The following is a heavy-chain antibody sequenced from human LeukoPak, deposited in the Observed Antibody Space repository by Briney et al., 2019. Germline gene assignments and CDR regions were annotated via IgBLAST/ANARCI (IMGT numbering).Heavy chain of an antibody. CDR3: AKRSGYDFWSGFDP. J-gene: IGHJ5*02. Sequence: GGSLRLSCAASGFTFSSYAMRWVRQAPGKGLEWVSGISGSGGSTSYADSVKGRFTVSRDNSKNTLNLQMSSLRAEDTALYYCAKRSGYDFWSGFDPWGQGTLVIVSS. CDR1: GFTFSSYA. CDR2: ISGSGGST. V-gene: IGHV3-23*01. D-gene: IGHD3-3*01.